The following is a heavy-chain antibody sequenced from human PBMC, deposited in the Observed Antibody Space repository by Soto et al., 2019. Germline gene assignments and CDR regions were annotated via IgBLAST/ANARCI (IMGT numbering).Heavy chain of an antibody. CDR2: ISGSGGST. CDR1: GFTFSSYA. J-gene: IGHJ2*01. Sequence: GGSLRLSCAASGFTFSSYAMSWVRQAPGKGLEWVSAISGSGGSTYYADSVKGRFTISRDNSKNTLYLQMNSLRAEDTAVYYCAKAPTDSSGYYYRDWYFDLWGRGTLVTVSS. V-gene: IGHV3-23*01. D-gene: IGHD3-22*01. CDR3: AKAPTDSSGYYYRDWYFDL.